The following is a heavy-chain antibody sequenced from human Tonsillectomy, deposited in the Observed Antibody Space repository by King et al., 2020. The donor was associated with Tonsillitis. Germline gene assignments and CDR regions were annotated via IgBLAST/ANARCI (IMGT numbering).Heavy chain of an antibody. CDR2: ISSSSSYT. V-gene: IGHV3-11*05. J-gene: IGHJ5*02. Sequence: VQLVESGGGLVKPGGSLRLSCAASGCTFSDYYMSWIRQAPGKGREWVSYISSSSSYTNYADSVKGRFTISCDNAKNSLYLQMNSLRAEDTAVYYCASYGSGSHNWFDPWGQGTLVTVSS. CDR1: GCTFSDYY. D-gene: IGHD3-10*01. CDR3: ASYGSGSHNWFDP.